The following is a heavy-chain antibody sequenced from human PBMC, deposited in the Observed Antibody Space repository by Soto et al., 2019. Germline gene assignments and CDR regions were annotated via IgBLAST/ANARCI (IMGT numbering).Heavy chain of an antibody. Sequence: QVQLVQSGAEVKKPGSSVKVSCKASGGTFSSYAISWVRQAPGQGLEWMGGIIPIFGTANYAQKFQGRVTITADESTSTAYMELSSLRSEDTAVYYCARELASGSYFTDDAFDIWGQGTMVTVSS. V-gene: IGHV1-69*01. CDR3: ARELASGSYFTDDAFDI. CDR2: IIPIFGTA. J-gene: IGHJ3*02. CDR1: GGTFSSYA. D-gene: IGHD1-26*01.